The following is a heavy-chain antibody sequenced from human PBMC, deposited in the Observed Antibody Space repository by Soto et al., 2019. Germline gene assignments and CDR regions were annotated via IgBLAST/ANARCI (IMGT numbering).Heavy chain of an antibody. CDR1: GFTFSNAW. D-gene: IGHD3-22*01. CDR2: IKGEADGGTT. CDR3: TTGLSNGYYNFDY. J-gene: IGHJ4*02. V-gene: IGHV3-15*01. Sequence: GGSLRLSCAASGFTFSNAWVSWVRQAPGKGLEWVGRIKGEADGGTTDYAAPVKGRITISRDHSKDTLYLQMNSLKTEDTAVYYCTTGLSNGYYNFDYWGQGTPVTVS.